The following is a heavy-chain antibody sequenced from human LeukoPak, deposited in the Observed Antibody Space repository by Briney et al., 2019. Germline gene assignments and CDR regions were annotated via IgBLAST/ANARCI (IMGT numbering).Heavy chain of an antibody. Sequence: SETLSLTCAVYGGSFSGYYWSWIRQPPGKGLEWIGEINHSGSTNYNPSLKSRVTISVDTSKNQFSLKLSSVTAADTAVYYCARMRRHYYDSSGPIDYWGQGTLVTVSS. CDR2: INHSGST. J-gene: IGHJ4*02. CDR1: GGSFSGYY. CDR3: ARMRRHYYDSSGPIDY. V-gene: IGHV4-34*01. D-gene: IGHD3-22*01.